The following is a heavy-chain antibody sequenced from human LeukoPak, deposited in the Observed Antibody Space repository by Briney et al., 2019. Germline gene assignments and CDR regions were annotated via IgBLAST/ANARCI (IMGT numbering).Heavy chain of an antibody. V-gene: IGHV1-69*05. J-gene: IGHJ4*02. Sequence: SVKVSCKASGGTFSSYAISWVRQAPGQGLEWMGGIIPIFGTANYAQKFQGRVTITTDESTSTAYMELSSLRSEDTAVYYCAIDSSGYYSRGYFDYWGQGTLVTVSS. D-gene: IGHD3-22*01. CDR2: IIPIFGTA. CDR1: GGTFSSYA. CDR3: AIDSSGYYSRGYFDY.